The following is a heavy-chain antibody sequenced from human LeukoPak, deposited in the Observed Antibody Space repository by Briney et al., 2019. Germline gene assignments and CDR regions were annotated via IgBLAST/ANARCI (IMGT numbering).Heavy chain of an antibody. CDR2: ISYDGSNK. V-gene: IGHV3-30-3*01. CDR1: GFTFSSYA. D-gene: IGHD3-9*01. CDR3: ARDHDNYVDV. J-gene: IGHJ6*03. Sequence: GGSLRLSCAASGFTFSSYAMHWVRRAPGKGLEWVAVISYDGSNKYYADSVKGRFTISRDNSKNTLYLQMNSLRAEDTAVYYCARDHDNYVDVWGKGTTVTVSS.